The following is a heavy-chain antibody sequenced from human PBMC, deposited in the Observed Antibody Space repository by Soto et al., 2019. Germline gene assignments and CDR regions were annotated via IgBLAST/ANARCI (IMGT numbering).Heavy chain of an antibody. D-gene: IGHD6-19*01. CDR1: GGSISSYY. J-gene: IGHJ6*02. V-gene: IGHV4-59*01. CDR2: IYYSGST. Sequence: PSETLSLTCTVSGGSISSYYWSWIRQPPGKGLEWIGYIYYSGSTNYNPSLKSRVTISVDTSKNQFSLKLSSVTAADTAVYYCARDQWLVQGYYYGMDVWGQGTTVTVSS. CDR3: ARDQWLVQGYYYGMDV.